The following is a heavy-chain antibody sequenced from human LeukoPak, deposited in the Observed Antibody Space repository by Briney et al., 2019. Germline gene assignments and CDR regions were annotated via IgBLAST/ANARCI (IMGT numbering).Heavy chain of an antibody. J-gene: IGHJ6*02. CDR2: ISGSGGST. CDR3: AKDQKSGSLAVNYGMDV. CDR1: GFTFSSYA. D-gene: IGHD2-15*01. Sequence: GGSLRLSCAASGFTFSSYAMSWVRQAPGKGLEWVSAISGSGGSTYYADSVKGRFTISRDNSKNTLYLQMNSLRAEDTAVYYCAKDQKSGSLAVNYGMDVWGQGTTVTVSS. V-gene: IGHV3-23*01.